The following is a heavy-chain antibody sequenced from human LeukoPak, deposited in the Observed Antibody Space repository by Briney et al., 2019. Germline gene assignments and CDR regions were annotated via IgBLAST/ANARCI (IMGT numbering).Heavy chain of an antibody. D-gene: IGHD3-16*02. CDR2: ISYDGSNK. J-gene: IGHJ4*02. CDR1: GFTFSSYA. Sequence: QPGRSLRLSCGASGFTFSSYAMHWVRQAPGKGLEGVAGISYDGSNKYYADSVKGRFTISRDNSKNTLYLQMNSLRAEDPAVYYCAREDLYDYVWGSYRLNYFDYWGQGTLVTASS. CDR3: AREDLYDYVWGSYRLNYFDY. V-gene: IGHV3-30-3*01.